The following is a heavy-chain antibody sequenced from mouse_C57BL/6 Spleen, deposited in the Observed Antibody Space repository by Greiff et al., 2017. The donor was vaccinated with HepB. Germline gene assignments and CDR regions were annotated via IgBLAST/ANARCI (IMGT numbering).Heavy chain of an antibody. J-gene: IGHJ1*03. V-gene: IGHV5-9-1*02. CDR2: ISSGGDYI. CDR1: GFTFSSYA. D-gene: IGHD2-5*01. Sequence: EVKLQESGEGLVKPGGSLKLSCAASGFTFSSYAMSWVRQTPEKRLEWVAYISSGGDYIYYADTVKGRFTISRDNARNTLYLQMSSLKSEDTAMYYCTREGIYSNYIFDVWGTGTTVTVSS. CDR3: TREGIYSNYIFDV.